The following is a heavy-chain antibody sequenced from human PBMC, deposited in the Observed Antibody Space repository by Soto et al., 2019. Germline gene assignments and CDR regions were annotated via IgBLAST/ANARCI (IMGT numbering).Heavy chain of an antibody. CDR3: ARGGYYDYVWGSYRYLDWFDP. D-gene: IGHD3-16*02. CDR1: GYTFTSYD. CDR2: MNPNSGNT. V-gene: IGHV1-8*01. Sequence: ASVKVPCKASGYTFTSYDINWVRQATGQGLEWMGWMNPNSGNTGYAQKFQGRVTMTRNTSISTAYMELSSLRSEDTAVYYCARGGYYDYVWGSYRYLDWFDPWGQGTLVTVSS. J-gene: IGHJ5*02.